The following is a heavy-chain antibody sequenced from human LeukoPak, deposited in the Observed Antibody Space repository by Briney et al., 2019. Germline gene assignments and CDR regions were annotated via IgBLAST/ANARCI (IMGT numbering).Heavy chain of an antibody. CDR1: GDSISSYY. CDR2: IYTSGST. Sequence: SETLSLTCTVSGDSISSYYWSWIRQPAGKGLEWIGRIYTSGSTNYNPSLKSRVTMSVDTSKNQFSLKLSSVTAADTAVYYCARDLVGATWYYFDYWGQGTLVTVSS. CDR3: ARDLVGATWYYFDY. J-gene: IGHJ4*02. V-gene: IGHV4-4*07. D-gene: IGHD1-26*01.